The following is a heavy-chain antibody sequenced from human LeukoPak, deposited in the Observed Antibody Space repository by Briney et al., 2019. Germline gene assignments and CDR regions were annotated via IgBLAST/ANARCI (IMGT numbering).Heavy chain of an antibody. D-gene: IGHD3-22*01. V-gene: IGHV1-46*01. CDR3: ARDRDRSGSDLFDY. Sequence: ASVKVSCKASGYTFTSYYVHWVRQAPGQGPEWMGIINPSGGATRYAQKFQGRVTMTRDMSTSTVYMDLSSLRSDDTVLYYCARDRDRSGSDLFDYWGQGTLVTVSS. J-gene: IGHJ4*02. CDR1: GYTFTSYY. CDR2: INPSGGAT.